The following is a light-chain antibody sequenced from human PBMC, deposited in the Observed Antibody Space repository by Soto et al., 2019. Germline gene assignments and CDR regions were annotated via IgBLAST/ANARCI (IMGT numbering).Light chain of an antibody. CDR2: GIS. V-gene: IGKV3-20*01. Sequence: ESVLTQSPGTLSLSPGESATLSCRASQSVSNACFAWYQQKPGQAPMLLIYGISSRATGIPYRFSGSGSGTDFTLTISRLEPEDFVVYFCQQYSTLPHTFGQGTKLEVK. CDR1: QSVSNAC. CDR3: QQYSTLPHT. J-gene: IGKJ2*01.